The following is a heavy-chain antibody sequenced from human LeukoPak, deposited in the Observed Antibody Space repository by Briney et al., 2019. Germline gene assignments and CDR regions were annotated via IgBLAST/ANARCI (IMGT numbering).Heavy chain of an antibody. Sequence: GGSLRLSCAASGFSFSTYSMNWVRQAPGKGLEWVSSISSSSSYIYYADSVKGRFTISRDNAKNTLYLQMNSLRAEDTAVYYCARDQQWLVYHWFDPWGQGTLVTVSS. V-gene: IGHV3-21*01. J-gene: IGHJ5*02. CDR3: ARDQQWLVYHWFDP. CDR1: GFSFSTYS. CDR2: ISSSSSYI. D-gene: IGHD6-19*01.